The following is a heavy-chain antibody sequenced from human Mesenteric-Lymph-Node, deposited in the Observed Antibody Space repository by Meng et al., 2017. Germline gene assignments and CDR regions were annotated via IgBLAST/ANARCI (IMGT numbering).Heavy chain of an antibody. Sequence: GGSLRLSCAASGFTFSSYEMNWVRQAPGKGLEWVSYISSSGSTKYYGDSVKGRFTTSRDDAKNSLYLQMNSLRAEDTAVYYCARRGSRIMDVWGQGSTVTVSS. D-gene: IGHD2-15*01. CDR1: GFTFSSYE. J-gene: IGHJ6*02. CDR3: ARRGSRIMDV. V-gene: IGHV3-48*03. CDR2: ISSSGSTK.